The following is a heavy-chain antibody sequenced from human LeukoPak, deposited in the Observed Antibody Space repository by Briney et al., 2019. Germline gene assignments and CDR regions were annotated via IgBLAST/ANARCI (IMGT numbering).Heavy chain of an antibody. CDR2: ISSSSSTI. J-gene: IGHJ4*02. Sequence: PGGSLRLSCAASGFTFSSYWMSWVRQAPGKGLEWVSYISSSSSTIYYADSVKGRFTISRDNAKNSLYLQMNSLRAEDTAVYYCARDRGGPSVVPAAHDYWGQGTLVTVSS. CDR3: ARDRGGPSVVPAAHDY. V-gene: IGHV3-48*01. CDR1: GFTFSSYW. D-gene: IGHD2-2*01.